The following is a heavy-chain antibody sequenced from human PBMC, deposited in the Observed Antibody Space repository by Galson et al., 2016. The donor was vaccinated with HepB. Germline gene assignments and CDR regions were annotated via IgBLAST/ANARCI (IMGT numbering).Heavy chain of an antibody. Sequence: SHWIGWVRQMPGKGLEWMGIIYPTDSDTRYSPSFQGQVTMSVDKSTSTVYLQWSSLKASDTATYYCARNGGYNFNYFYYIDVWGKGTTVTVSS. CDR1: SHW. CDR3: ARNGGYNFNYFYYIDV. V-gene: IGHV5-51*01. CDR2: IYPTDSDT. D-gene: IGHD5-24*01. J-gene: IGHJ6*03.